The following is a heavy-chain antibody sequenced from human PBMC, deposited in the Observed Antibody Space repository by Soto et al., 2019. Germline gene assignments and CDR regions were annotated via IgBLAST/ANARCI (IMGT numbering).Heavy chain of an antibody. V-gene: IGHV3-48*02. CDR2: ISGSSSMI. J-gene: IGHJ5*02. CDR3: ARAPYDFWSGYQNWFDP. CDR1: GSTFSRYE. D-gene: IGHD3-3*01. Sequence: PGGSLRLSCAASGSTFSRYEMNWVRQAPGKGLEWVSYISGSSSMIYYADSVKGRFTISRDNAKNSLYLQMNSLRDEDTAVYYCARAPYDFWSGYQNWFDPWGQGTLVTVSS.